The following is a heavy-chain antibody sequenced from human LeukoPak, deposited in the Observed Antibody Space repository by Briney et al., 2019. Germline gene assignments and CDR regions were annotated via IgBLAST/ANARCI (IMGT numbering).Heavy chain of an antibody. J-gene: IGHJ3*02. CDR2: IYYSGST. CDR1: GGSISSGDYY. Sequence: SETLSLTCTVSGGSISSGDYYWSWIRQPPGKGLEWIGYIYYSGSTNYNPSLKSRVTISVDTSKNQFSLKLSSVTAADTAVYYCAREGWYAFDIWGQGTMVTVSS. D-gene: IGHD2-15*01. V-gene: IGHV4-61*08. CDR3: AREGWYAFDI.